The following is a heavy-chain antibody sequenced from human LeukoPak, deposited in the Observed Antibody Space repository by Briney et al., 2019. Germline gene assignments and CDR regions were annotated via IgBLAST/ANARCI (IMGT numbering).Heavy chain of an antibody. D-gene: IGHD2-15*01. CDR3: ARPGWVLVTATFLDY. Sequence: GGSLRLSCAASGFTFSSYSMNWVRQAPGKGLEWVSSISFSSRHIYYADSVEGRFTISRDNAKNSLYLQMNSLRAEDTAVYYCARPGWVLVTATFLDYWGQGTLVTVSS. J-gene: IGHJ4*02. CDR2: ISFSSRHI. CDR1: GFTFSSYS. V-gene: IGHV3-21*04.